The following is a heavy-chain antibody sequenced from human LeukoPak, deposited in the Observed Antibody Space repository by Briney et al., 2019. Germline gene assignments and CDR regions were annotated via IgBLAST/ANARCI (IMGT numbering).Heavy chain of an antibody. CDR2: IYTSGST. CDR1: GGSISSYY. Sequence: SXTLXXXCTVSGGSISSYYWSWIRQPAGKGLEWIGRIYTSGSTNYNPSLKSRVTMSVDTSKNQFSLKLSSVNAADTAVYYCAXXXXXYDSSGYYYVHWFDPWGQGTLVTVSS. D-gene: IGHD3-22*01. CDR3: AXXXXXYDSSGYYYVHWFDP. V-gene: IGHV4-4*07. J-gene: IGHJ5*02.